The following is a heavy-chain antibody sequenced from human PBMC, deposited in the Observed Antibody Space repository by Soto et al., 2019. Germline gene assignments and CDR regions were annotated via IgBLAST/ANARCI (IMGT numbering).Heavy chain of an antibody. CDR1: GFTFSNAW. J-gene: IGHJ4*02. D-gene: IGHD5-12*01. CDR2: IKSKTDGGTT. V-gene: IGHV3-15*07. Sequence: PGGSLRLSCAASGFTFSNAWMNWVRQAPGKGLEWVGRIKSKTDGGTTDYAAPVKGRFTISRDDSKNTLYLQMNSLKTEDTAVYYCTTDPRFLGDYDYYWGQETLVTVSS. CDR3: TTDPRFLGDYDYY.